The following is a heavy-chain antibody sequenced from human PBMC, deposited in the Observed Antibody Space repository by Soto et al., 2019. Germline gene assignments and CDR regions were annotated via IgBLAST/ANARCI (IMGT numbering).Heavy chain of an antibody. D-gene: IGHD3-22*01. J-gene: IGHJ4*02. CDR2: IIPIFGTA. CDR3: ARDYYDKGGSDY. V-gene: IGHV1-69*01. CDR1: GGTFSSYA. Sequence: QVQLVQSGAEVKKPGSSVKVSCKASGGTFSSYAISWVRQAPGQGLEWMGGIIPIFGTATSAQKFEGRVTITADASTSTAYMELSSLRSEDTAVYYCARDYYDKGGSDYWGQGTMVTVSS.